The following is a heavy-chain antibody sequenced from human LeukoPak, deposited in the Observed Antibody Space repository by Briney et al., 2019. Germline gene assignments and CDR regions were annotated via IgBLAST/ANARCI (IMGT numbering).Heavy chain of an antibody. CDR3: VRYLHRPSELQPMGP. J-gene: IGHJ5*02. V-gene: IGHV1-2*02. Sequence: ASVKVSCKASGYTFTGYYMHWVRQAPGQGLEWMGWINPNSGGTNYAQKFQGRVTMTRDTSISTAYMELSRLRSDDTAVYYCVRYLHRPSELQPMGPWGQGTLVTVSS. D-gene: IGHD1-26*01. CDR1: GYTFTGYY. CDR2: INPNSGGT.